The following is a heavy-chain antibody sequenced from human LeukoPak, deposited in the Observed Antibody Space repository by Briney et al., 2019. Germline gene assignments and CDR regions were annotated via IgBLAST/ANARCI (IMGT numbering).Heavy chain of an antibody. D-gene: IGHD3-10*01. CDR2: IKQYGSEK. J-gene: IGHJ4*02. V-gene: IGHV3-7*01. Sequence: GGSLRLSCAASGFTFSSYWMSWVRQAPGRGLEWVANIKQYGSEKYYVYSVKGRFTISRDNAKNSLYLQMNSLRAEDTAVYYCARDRGKTYYYGSGRAPNFDYWGQGTLVTVSS. CDR1: GFTFSSYW. CDR3: ARDRGKTYYYGSGRAPNFDY.